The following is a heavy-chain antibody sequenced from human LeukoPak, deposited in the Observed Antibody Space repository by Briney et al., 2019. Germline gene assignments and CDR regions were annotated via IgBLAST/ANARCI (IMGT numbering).Heavy chain of an antibody. J-gene: IGHJ4*02. CDR3: ATGGPRDLLNY. D-gene: IGHD1-26*01. CDR1: GDTLTELS. CDR2: SDPEDGEA. V-gene: IGHV1-24*01. Sequence: GASVKVSCKISGDTLTELSTHWVRQAPGKGLEWMGGSDPEDGEAIYAQRFQGRVTMTEDTSAGTAYLELTSLRSEDTAIYYCATGGPRDLLNYWGQGTLVTVSS.